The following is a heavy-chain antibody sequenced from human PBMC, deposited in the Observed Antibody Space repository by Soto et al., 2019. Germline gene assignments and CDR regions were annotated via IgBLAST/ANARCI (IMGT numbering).Heavy chain of an antibody. J-gene: IGHJ4*02. CDR2: IKSKTDGGTT. D-gene: IGHD5-18*01. V-gene: IGHV3-15*01. CDR3: TKGRTNSYGYDY. CDR1: GFTFSNAW. Sequence: GGSLRLSCAASGFTFSNAWMSWVRQAPGKGLEWVGRIKSKTDGGTTDYAAPVKGRFTISRDDSKNTLYLQMNSLKTEDTAVYYCTKGRTNSYGYDYWGQGTLVTVSS.